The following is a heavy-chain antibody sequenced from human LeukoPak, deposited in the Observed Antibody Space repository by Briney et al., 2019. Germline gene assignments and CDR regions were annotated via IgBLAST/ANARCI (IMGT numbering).Heavy chain of an antibody. Sequence: GRSLRLSCAASGFTFSSHGMHWVRQAPGKGLEWVAAISKDGRVKKYADSVKGRFTISRDDSKRTLYLEMNSLRAEDTAVYFCARSLYYDSGSYPDYWGQGTLVTVSS. J-gene: IGHJ4*02. V-gene: IGHV3-30*03. CDR2: ISKDGRVK. CDR3: ARSLYYDSGSYPDY. CDR1: GFTFSSHG. D-gene: IGHD3-10*01.